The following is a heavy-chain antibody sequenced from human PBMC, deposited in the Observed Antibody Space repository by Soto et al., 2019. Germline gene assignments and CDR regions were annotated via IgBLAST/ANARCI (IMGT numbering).Heavy chain of an antibody. J-gene: IGHJ4*02. CDR2: INAGNGNT. Sequence: GASVKVSCKASGYTFTSYAMHWVRQAPGQRLEWMGWINAGNGNTKYSQKFQGRVTITRDTSASTAYMELSSLRSEDTAVYYCARDIAAGPYYFGYWGQGTLVTVSS. D-gene: IGHD6-13*01. V-gene: IGHV1-3*01. CDR3: ARDIAAGPYYFGY. CDR1: GYTFTSYA.